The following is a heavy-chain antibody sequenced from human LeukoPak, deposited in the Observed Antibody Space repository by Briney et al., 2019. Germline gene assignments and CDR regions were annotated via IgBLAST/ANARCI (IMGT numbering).Heavy chain of an antibody. CDR1: GGTFSSYA. Sequence: SVKVSCKASGGTFSSYAFSWVRQAPGQGLEWMGRIIPIFGTADYAQKFQGRVTITTDESTSTAYMELSSLRSEDTAVYYCARGSSSWYLSWGQGTLVTVSS. D-gene: IGHD6-13*01. V-gene: IGHV1-69*05. CDR2: IIPIFGTA. CDR3: ARGSSSWYLS. J-gene: IGHJ5*02.